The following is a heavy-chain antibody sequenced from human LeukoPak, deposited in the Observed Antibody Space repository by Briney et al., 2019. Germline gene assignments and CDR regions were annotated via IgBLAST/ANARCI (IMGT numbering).Heavy chain of an antibody. CDR2: ISYDGSNK. Sequence: GGSLRLSCAASGFTFSSYAMHWVRQAPGKGLEWVAVISYDGSNKYYADSVKGRFTISRDNSKNTLYLQMNSLRAEDTAVYYCARGSSGWFGWGQGTLVTVSS. CDR1: GFTFSSYA. D-gene: IGHD6-19*01. J-gene: IGHJ4*02. V-gene: IGHV3-30*04. CDR3: ARGSSGWFG.